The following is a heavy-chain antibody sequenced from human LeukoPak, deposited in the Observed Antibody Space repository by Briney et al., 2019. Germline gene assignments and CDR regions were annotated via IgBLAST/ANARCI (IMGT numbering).Heavy chain of an antibody. CDR1: GGSISSGSYY. D-gene: IGHD3-22*01. V-gene: IGHV4-61*02. Sequence: SQTLSLTCTVSGGSISSGSYYWSWIRQPAGKGLEWIGRIYTSGSTNYNPSLKSRVTMSVDTSKNQFSLKLSSVTAADTAVYYCARDTYYYDSSGYSGDYWGQGTLVTVSS. J-gene: IGHJ4*02. CDR3: ARDTYYYDSSGYSGDY. CDR2: IYTSGST.